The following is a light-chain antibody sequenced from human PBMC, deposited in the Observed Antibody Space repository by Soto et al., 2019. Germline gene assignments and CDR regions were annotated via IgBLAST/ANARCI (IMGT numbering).Light chain of an antibody. CDR1: SSVSNH. CDR3: QQSNNWPYT. Sequence: EEGMTQSPATLSVSPGERATLSCRASSSVSNHLAWYQQKPGQAPRLIIYGASTRATGIPARFSGSGSGTEFTLTISSLQSEDFAVYYCQQSNNWPYTFGQGTKVDIK. CDR2: GAS. V-gene: IGKV3-15*01. J-gene: IGKJ2*01.